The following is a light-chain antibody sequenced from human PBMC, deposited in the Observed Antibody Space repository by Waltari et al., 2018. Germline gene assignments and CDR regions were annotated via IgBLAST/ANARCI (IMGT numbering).Light chain of an antibody. J-gene: IGLJ2*01. CDR3: ASYAGNRRFI. V-gene: IGLV2-8*01. Sequence: QSALTQPPSASGSLGQSVTISCTGTSSDVGNYNDVSWYQQHPGKAPKVIIYEVNKRPSGVPDRFSGSKSVNTASLTVSGLQAEDEADYYCASYAGNRRFIFGGGTKLTGL. CDR2: EVN. CDR1: SSDVGNYND.